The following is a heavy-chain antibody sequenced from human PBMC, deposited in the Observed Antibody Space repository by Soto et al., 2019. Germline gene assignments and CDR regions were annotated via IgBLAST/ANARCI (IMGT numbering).Heavy chain of an antibody. D-gene: IGHD2-15*01. V-gene: IGHV3-30-3*01. CDR3: AREQRSGYFDY. CDR1: GFTFSSYA. J-gene: IGHJ4*02. CDR2: ISYDGSNK. Sequence: QVQLVESGGGGVQPGRSLRLSCAASGFTFSSYAMHWVRQAPGKGLEWVAVISYDGSNKYYADSVKGRFTISRDNSKNTLYLQMNSLRAEDTAVYYCAREQRSGYFDYWGQGTLVTVSS.